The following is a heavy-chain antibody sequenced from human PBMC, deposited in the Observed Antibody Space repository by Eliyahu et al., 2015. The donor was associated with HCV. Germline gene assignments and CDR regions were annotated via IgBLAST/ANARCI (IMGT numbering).Heavy chain of an antibody. V-gene: IGHV4-39*01. D-gene: IGHD6-19*01. J-gene: IGHJ4*02. CDR3: ARGRWLVQPGVYYFDH. CDR2: XYYSGTT. Sequence: QLQLQESSPGLVKPSETLSLTCTVSXDSITTTNFFWXWIRQPPGKGLEWIGSXYYSGTTYYXPSLKSRVXISRDTSKNQFSLKLTSVTAADTGVHYCARGRWLVQPGVYYFDHWGQGTLVTVSS. CDR1: XDSITTTNFF.